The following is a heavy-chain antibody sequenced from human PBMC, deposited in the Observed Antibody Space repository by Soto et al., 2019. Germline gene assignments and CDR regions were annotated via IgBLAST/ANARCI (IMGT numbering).Heavy chain of an antibody. CDR1: GFTFSSYA. CDR2: ISSSGGNT. V-gene: IGHV3-23*01. J-gene: IGHJ3*01. CDR3: AKAMIGSYDSDAFDV. Sequence: GGSLRLSCAASGFTFSSYAMSWVRQAPGKGLEWVSSISSSGGNTYYADSVKGRFTISRDNSKNTLYLQMNSLRAEDTALYYCAKAMIGSYDSDAFDVWGQGTMVTVSS. D-gene: IGHD3-22*01.